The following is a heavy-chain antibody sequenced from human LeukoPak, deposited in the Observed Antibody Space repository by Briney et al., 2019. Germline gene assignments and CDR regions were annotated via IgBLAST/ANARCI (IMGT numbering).Heavy chain of an antibody. V-gene: IGHV1-24*01. Sequence: ASVKVSCKGSGYTLTELSMHWVRQAPGQGLEWMGGFDPEDGETIYAQKFQGRVTMTEDTSTDTAYMEPSSLRSEDAAVYYCATPPHYYYYYGMDVWGQGTTVTVSS. CDR1: GYTLTELS. CDR3: ATPPHYYYYYGMDV. J-gene: IGHJ6*02. CDR2: FDPEDGET.